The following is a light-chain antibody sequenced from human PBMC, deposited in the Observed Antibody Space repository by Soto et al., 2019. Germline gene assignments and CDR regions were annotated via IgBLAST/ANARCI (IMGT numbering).Light chain of an antibody. CDR1: SSDVGSYNR. V-gene: IGLV2-18*01. CDR3: SLYTSSSTYV. Sequence: QSALTQPPYVSGSPGQSVTISCTGTSSDVGSYNRVSWYQQPPGTAPKLMIYEVSNRPSGVPDRFSGSKSGNTASLTISGLKAEDEADYYCSLYTSSSTYVCGSGTKLTVL. J-gene: IGLJ1*01. CDR2: EVS.